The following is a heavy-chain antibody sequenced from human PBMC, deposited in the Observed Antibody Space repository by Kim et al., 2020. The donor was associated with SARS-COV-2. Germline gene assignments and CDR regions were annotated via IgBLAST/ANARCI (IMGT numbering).Heavy chain of an antibody. J-gene: IGHJ4*02. CDR1: GLTVSSNY. CDR3: ARVIHGRTYYYDTSGLDY. V-gene: IGHV3-66*01. CDR2: LYPGGAT. D-gene: IGHD3-22*01. Sequence: GGSLRLSCVGSGLTVSSNYITWVRQAPGKGLEWVSVLYPGGATYYADSVKGRFTISTDNSKNTLHLQMNSLRVEDTAVYYCARVIHGRTYYYDTSGLDYWGQGTLVTVSS.